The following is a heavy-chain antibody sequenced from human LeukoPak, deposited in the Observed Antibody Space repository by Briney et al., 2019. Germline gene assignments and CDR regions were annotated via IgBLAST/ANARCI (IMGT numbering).Heavy chain of an antibody. Sequence: HPGGSLRLSCAASGFTFSNYWMSWVRQAPGKGLEWVSYISNSGREINYADSVKGRFTISRDNAMSSLYLQMNSLRVEDTAVYYCGRGHWGLDYWGQGTLVTVSS. CDR3: GRGHWGLDY. CDR1: GFTFSNYW. CDR2: ISNSGREI. D-gene: IGHD7-27*01. J-gene: IGHJ4*02. V-gene: IGHV3-48*04.